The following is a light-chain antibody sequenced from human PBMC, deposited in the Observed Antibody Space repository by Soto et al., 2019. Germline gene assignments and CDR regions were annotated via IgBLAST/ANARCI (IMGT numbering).Light chain of an antibody. CDR1: QSVSSN. Sequence: EIVLTQSPAPLSVSPGERATLSCRASQSVSSNLAWYQQKPGQGPRLLIYAAASRATGIPDRFSGSGSGTDCTLTISRLEPEDFAVYYCQQYYSYQLTFGGGTKVDIK. CDR2: AAA. J-gene: IGKJ4*01. CDR3: QQYYSYQLT. V-gene: IGKV3-20*01.